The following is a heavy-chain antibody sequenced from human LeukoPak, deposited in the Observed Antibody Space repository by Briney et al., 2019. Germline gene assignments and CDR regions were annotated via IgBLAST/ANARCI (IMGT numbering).Heavy chain of an antibody. J-gene: IGHJ4*02. CDR1: GGSVSDYY. CDR2: IYHTGST. V-gene: IGHV4-59*02. CDR3: ALWGYFDSSGRHF. D-gene: IGHD3-22*01. Sequence: SETLSLTCTISGGSVSDYYWSWIRQSPGKGLEWIGYIYHTGSTSYSPSLKSRVTISADTSQNQFSLNLNSVTAADTAVYYCALWGYFDSSGRHFWGQGTLVTVSS.